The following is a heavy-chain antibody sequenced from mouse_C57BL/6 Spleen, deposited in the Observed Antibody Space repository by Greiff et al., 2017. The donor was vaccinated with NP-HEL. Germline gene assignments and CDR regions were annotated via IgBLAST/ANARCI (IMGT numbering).Heavy chain of an antibody. Sequence: QVQLQQPGAELVKPGASVKLSCKASGYTFTSYWMHWVKQRPGQGLEWIGMIHPTSGSTNYNEKFKSKATLTVDKSSSTAYMQLSSLTSEDSAVYYCARDYYGSSYGYYFDYWGQGTTLTVSS. CDR2: IHPTSGST. CDR1: GYTFTSYW. J-gene: IGHJ2*01. V-gene: IGHV1-64*01. D-gene: IGHD1-1*01. CDR3: ARDYYGSSYGYYFDY.